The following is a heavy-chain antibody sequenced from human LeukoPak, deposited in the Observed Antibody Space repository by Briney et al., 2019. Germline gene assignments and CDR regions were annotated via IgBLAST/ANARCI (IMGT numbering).Heavy chain of an antibody. CDR1: GGSISSYY. J-gene: IGHJ4*02. CDR3: ARLWHSSSWYDGFDY. V-gene: IGHV4-39*07. CDR2: IYHSGST. Sequence: PSETLSLTCTVSGGSISSYYWGWIRQPPGKGLEWIGSIYHSGSTYYNPSLKSRVTISVDTSKNQFSLRLNSVTAADTAVYYCARLWHSSSWYDGFDYWGQGTLVTVSS. D-gene: IGHD6-13*01.